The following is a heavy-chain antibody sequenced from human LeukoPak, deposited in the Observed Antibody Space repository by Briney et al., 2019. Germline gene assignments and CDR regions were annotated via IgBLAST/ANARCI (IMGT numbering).Heavy chain of an antibody. CDR1: GFAFSNYW. Sequence: GGSLRLSCAASGFAFSNYWMSWVRQAPGKGLEWVANIKEDGSGKYYVDSVKGRFTISRDNAKNSLYLQMNSLRAEDTAVYFCARDRWGYSYGGDWGQGTLVTVSS. V-gene: IGHV3-7*01. D-gene: IGHD5-18*01. CDR2: IKEDGSGK. CDR3: ARDRWGYSYGGD. J-gene: IGHJ4*02.